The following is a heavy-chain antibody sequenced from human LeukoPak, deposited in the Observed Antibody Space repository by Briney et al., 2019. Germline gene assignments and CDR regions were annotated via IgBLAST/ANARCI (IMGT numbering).Heavy chain of an antibody. CDR2: ISYDGSNK. CDR3: AKDEDDYGDRCSS. D-gene: IGHD4-17*01. Sequence: PGGSLRLSCAASGFTFSSYGMHWVRQAPGKGLEWVAVISYDGSNKYYADSVKGRFTISRDNSKNTLYLQMNSLRAEDTAVYYCAKDEDDYGDRCSSWGQGTLVTVSS. V-gene: IGHV3-30*18. CDR1: GFTFSSYG. J-gene: IGHJ5*02.